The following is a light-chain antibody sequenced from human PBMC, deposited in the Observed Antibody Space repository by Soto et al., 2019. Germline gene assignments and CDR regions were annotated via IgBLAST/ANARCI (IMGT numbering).Light chain of an antibody. Sequence: DIVMTQSPATLSLSPGERATLSCRASQSVGKYLVWYQQKAGQAPRLLIYEGSNRATGIPTRFSGSGSGTDFTLTISGLEPEDFAVYYCQQYNNWPRTFGQGTKVDNK. CDR2: EGS. V-gene: IGKV3-11*01. CDR3: QQYNNWPRT. CDR1: QSVGKY. J-gene: IGKJ2*01.